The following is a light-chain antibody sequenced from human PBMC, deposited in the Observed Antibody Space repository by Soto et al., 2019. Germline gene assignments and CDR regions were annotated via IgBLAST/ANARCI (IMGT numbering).Light chain of an antibody. V-gene: IGLV1-36*01. Sequence: QSVLTQPPSVSAAPRQRVTISCSGSSSNIGDNAVNWYQQLPGKAPKLLVFYDDQLPSGVSDRFSGSKSGTSASLTISGLQSEDEADYYCATWDDRLNGYVFGTGTKLTVL. J-gene: IGLJ1*01. CDR1: SSNIGDNA. CDR3: ATWDDRLNGYV. CDR2: YDD.